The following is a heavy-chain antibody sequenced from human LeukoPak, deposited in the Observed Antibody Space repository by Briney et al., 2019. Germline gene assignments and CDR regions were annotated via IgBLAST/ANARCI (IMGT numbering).Heavy chain of an antibody. CDR1: GFTFSSYW. CDR2: INGDGTNI. V-gene: IGHV3-74*01. CDR3: ARHPLKD. J-gene: IGHJ4*02. Sequence: GGSLRLSCAASGFTFSSYWMHWVRQAPGKGLVWVSRINGDGTNITYADSVKGRFTISRDNAKKTLYLQMNGLRADDTAVYYCARHPLKDWGQGTLVTVSS.